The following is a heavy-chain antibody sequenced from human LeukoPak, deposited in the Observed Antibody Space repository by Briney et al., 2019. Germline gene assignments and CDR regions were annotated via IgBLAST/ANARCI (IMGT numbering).Heavy chain of an antibody. CDR1: GYTFTSYG. CDR3: ARFRDWLLYGPHFDY. J-gene: IGHJ4*02. V-gene: IGHV1-18*01. D-gene: IGHD3-9*01. Sequence: ASVKVSFKASGYTFTSYGISWVRQAPGQGLEWMGWISAYNGNTTYAQKLQGRVTMTTDTSTSTAYMELRSLRSDDTAVYYCARFRDWLLYGPHFDYWGQGTLVTVSS. CDR2: ISAYNGNT.